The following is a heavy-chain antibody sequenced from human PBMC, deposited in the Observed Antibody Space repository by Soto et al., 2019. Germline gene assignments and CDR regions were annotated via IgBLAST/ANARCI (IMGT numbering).Heavy chain of an antibody. CDR3: ARDQTAGYYDILTGYQPKLCGI. CDR1: GYSISSGYY. V-gene: IGHV4-38-2*02. Sequence: PSETLSLTCAVSGYSISSGYYWGWIRQPPGKGLEWIGSIYHSGSTHYNPSLKSRVTISVDTSKNQFSLKLSSVTAADTAVYYCARDQTAGYYDILTGYQPKLCGIWGQGTMVT. D-gene: IGHD3-9*01. CDR2: IYHSGST. J-gene: IGHJ3*02.